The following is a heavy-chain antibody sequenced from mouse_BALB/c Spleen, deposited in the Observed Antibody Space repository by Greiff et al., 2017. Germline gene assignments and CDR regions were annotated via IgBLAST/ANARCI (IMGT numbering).Heavy chain of an antibody. J-gene: IGHJ4*01. CDR1: GYTFTSYY. V-gene: IGHV1S56*01. Sequence: VQLVESGPELVKPGASVRISCKASGYTFTSYYIHWVKQRPGQGLEWIGWIYPGNVNTKYNEKFKGKATLTADKSSSTAYMQLSSLTSEDSAVYFCARDGNRAMDYWGQGTSVTVSS. CDR3: ARDGNRAMDY. D-gene: IGHD2-1*01. CDR2: IYPGNVNT.